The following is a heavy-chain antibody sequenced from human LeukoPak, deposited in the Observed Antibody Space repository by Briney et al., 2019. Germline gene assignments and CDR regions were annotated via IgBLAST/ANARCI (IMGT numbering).Heavy chain of an antibody. CDR2: INHSGST. Sequence: PSETLSLTCAVYGGSFSGYYWSWIRQPPGKGLEWIGEINHSGSTNYNPSLKSRVTISVDTSKNQFSLKLSSVTAADTAVYYCARGRVRGYCSGGSCYSSAFDYWGQGTLATVSS. CDR3: ARGRVRGYCSGGSCYSSAFDY. J-gene: IGHJ4*02. V-gene: IGHV4-34*01. D-gene: IGHD2-15*01. CDR1: GGSFSGYY.